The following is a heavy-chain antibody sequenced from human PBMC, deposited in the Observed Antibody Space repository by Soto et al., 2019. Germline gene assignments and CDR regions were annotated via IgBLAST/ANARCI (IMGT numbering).Heavy chain of an antibody. J-gene: IGHJ3*02. D-gene: IGHD4-17*01. V-gene: IGHV3-23*01. Sequence: PGGSLRLSCAASGFTFSSYAMSWVRQAPGKGLEWVSAISGSGGSTYYADSVKGRFTISRDNSKNTLYLQMNSLRAEDTAVYYCAVPFYGDYDAFDIWGQGTMVTVSS. CDR2: ISGSGGST. CDR1: GFTFSSYA. CDR3: AVPFYGDYDAFDI.